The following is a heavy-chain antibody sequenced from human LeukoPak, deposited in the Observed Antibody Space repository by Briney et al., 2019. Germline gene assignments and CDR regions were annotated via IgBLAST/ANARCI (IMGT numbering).Heavy chain of an antibody. CDR1: GFTFEDYA. Sequence: GRSLRLSCAASGFTFEDYAMHWVRHAPGKGLEWVSGISWNSGSIVYADSVKGRFTISRDNAKNSLYLQMNRVRAEYTALYYCAKDIATGNRLYYFDYWGQGTLVTVSS. CDR3: AKDIATGNRLYYFDY. J-gene: IGHJ4*02. D-gene: IGHD1-14*01. V-gene: IGHV3-9*01. CDR2: ISWNSGSI.